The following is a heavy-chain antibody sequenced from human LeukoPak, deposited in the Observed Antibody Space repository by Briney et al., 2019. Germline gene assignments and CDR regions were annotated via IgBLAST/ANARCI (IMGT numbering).Heavy chain of an antibody. CDR1: GFTFNSYS. Sequence: PGGSLRLSCAASGFTFNSYSMNWVRQTPGKGLEWVSSISSSSGYINYADSVKGRFTVSRDNAKNSLYLQMNSLRAEDTAVYYCARDSGYCSSTGCYVHYFDYWGQGTLVTVSS. CDR3: ARDSGYCSSTGCYVHYFDY. V-gene: IGHV3-21*01. D-gene: IGHD2-2*01. J-gene: IGHJ4*02. CDR2: ISSSSGYI.